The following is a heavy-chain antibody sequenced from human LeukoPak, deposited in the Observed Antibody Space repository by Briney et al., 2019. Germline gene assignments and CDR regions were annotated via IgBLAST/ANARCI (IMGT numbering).Heavy chain of an antibody. CDR2: IESTAVGGTA. V-gene: IGHV3-15*04. Sequence: GGSLRLSCSASGFTFTNAWMSWVRQTPGKGLEWVGRIESTAVGGTADYAAPVRGRFTISRDDSKNTLYPQMNSLKIEDTGVYYCTTDFDMWGQGTMVTVSS. CDR3: TTDFDM. CDR1: GFTFTNAW. J-gene: IGHJ3*02.